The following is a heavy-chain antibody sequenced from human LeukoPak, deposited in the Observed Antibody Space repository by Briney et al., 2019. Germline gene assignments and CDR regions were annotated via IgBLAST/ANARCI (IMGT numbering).Heavy chain of an antibody. CDR3: ARGWAARVAFDI. Sequence: PGGSLRPSCAASGFTFSSYEMNWVRQAPGKGLEWVSYISSSGSTIYYADSVKGRFTISRDNAKNSLYLQMNSLRAEDTAVYYCARGWAARVAFDIWGQGTMVTVSS. J-gene: IGHJ3*02. V-gene: IGHV3-48*03. CDR2: ISSSGSTI. CDR1: GFTFSSYE. D-gene: IGHD2-15*01.